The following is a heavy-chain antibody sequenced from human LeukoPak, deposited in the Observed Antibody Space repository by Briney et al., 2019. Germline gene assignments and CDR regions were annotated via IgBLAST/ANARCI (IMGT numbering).Heavy chain of an antibody. Sequence: SETLSLTCAVYGGSFSGYYWSWIRQPPGKGLEWIGEINHSGSTNYNPSLKSRVTISVDTSKNQFSLKLSSVTAADTAVYYCARGTKVWFGELLSYYYMDVWGKGTTVTISS. J-gene: IGHJ6*03. D-gene: IGHD3-10*01. V-gene: IGHV4-34*01. CDR1: GGSFSGYY. CDR3: ARGTKVWFGELLSYYYMDV. CDR2: INHSGST.